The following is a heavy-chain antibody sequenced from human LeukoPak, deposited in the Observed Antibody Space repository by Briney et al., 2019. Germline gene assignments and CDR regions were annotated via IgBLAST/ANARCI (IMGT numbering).Heavy chain of an antibody. Sequence: GGSLRLSCAASGFTVSSNYMSWVRQAPGKGLEWVSVIYSGGSTYYADSVKGRFTISRDNSKNTLYLQMNSLRAEDTAVYYRAREAKGYSSSGDLRNFDYWGQETLVTVSS. J-gene: IGHJ4*02. V-gene: IGHV3-53*01. CDR1: GFTVSSNY. CDR2: IYSGGST. D-gene: IGHD6-13*01. CDR3: AREAKGYSSSGDLRNFDY.